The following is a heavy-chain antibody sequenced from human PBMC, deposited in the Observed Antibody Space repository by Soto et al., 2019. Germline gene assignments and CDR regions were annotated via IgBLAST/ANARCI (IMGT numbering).Heavy chain of an antibody. Sequence: QVQLVESGGGVVQPGRSLRLSCAASGFTFSRYVMHWVRQAPGKGLEWVTVISYDGSNKYYADSVKGRFTISRDNSKNTLYLQMNSLRAEDTAVYYCARESITEMYYFAMDVWGQGTTVTVSS. V-gene: IGHV3-30-3*01. J-gene: IGHJ6*02. CDR1: GFTFSRYV. CDR3: ARESITEMYYFAMDV. CDR2: ISYDGSNK. D-gene: IGHD3-10*01.